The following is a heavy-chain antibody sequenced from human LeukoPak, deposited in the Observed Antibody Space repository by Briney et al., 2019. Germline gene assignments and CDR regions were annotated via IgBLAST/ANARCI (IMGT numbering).Heavy chain of an antibody. CDR3: ASGHYYGSGSYFGWFDP. CDR1: GGSISSGGYY. Sequence: PSETLSLTCTVSGGSISSGGYYWSWIRQHPGKGLEWIGYIYYSGSTNYNPSLKSRVTISVDTSKNQFSLKLSSVTAADTAVYYCASGHYYGSGSYFGWFDPWGQGTLVTVSS. CDR2: IYYSGST. D-gene: IGHD3-10*01. V-gene: IGHV4-61*08. J-gene: IGHJ5*02.